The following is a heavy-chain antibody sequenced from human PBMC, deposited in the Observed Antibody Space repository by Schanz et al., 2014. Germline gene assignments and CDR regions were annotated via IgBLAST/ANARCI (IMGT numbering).Heavy chain of an antibody. D-gene: IGHD2-15*01. V-gene: IGHV3-21*01. Sequence: VQMVESGGGLVQPGGSLRLSCAASGFTFSSYSMNWVRQAPGKGLEWVSSISSSSSYIYYADSVKGRFTISRDNSKNTLYLQMNTLRAEDTAVYYCARDRGYCSGGSCLTFDYWGQGTLVTVSS. J-gene: IGHJ4*02. CDR1: GFTFSSYS. CDR3: ARDRGYCSGGSCLTFDY. CDR2: ISSSSSYI.